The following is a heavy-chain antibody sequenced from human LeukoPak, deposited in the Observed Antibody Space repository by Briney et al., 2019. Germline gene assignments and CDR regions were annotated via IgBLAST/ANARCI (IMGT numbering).Heavy chain of an antibody. Sequence: EASVKVSCKASGYTFTSYYMHWVRQAPGQGLEWVGAINPIGGTTTYAQKFQGRVTMTRDTSISTAYMELSRLRSDDTAVYYCAREFSADYYDSSGYIFDYWGQGTLVTVSS. D-gene: IGHD3-22*01. V-gene: IGHV1-2*02. CDR2: INPIGGTT. CDR3: AREFSADYYDSSGYIFDY. CDR1: GYTFTSYY. J-gene: IGHJ4*02.